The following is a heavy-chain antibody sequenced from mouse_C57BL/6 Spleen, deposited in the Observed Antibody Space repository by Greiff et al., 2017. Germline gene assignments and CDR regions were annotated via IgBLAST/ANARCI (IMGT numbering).Heavy chain of an antibody. Sequence: VQLKESGPELVKPGASVKIPCKASGYTFTDYNMDWVKQSHGKSLEWIGDINPNNGGTIYNQKFKGKATLTVDKSSSTAYMKLRSLTSEDAAVYYCARRITTVVAHYAMDYWGQGTSVTVSS. CDR1: GYTFTDYN. D-gene: IGHD1-1*01. CDR3: ARRITTVVAHYAMDY. J-gene: IGHJ4*01. CDR2: INPNNGGT. V-gene: IGHV1-18*01.